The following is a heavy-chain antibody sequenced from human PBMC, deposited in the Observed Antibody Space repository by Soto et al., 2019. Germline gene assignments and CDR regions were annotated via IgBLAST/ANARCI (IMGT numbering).Heavy chain of an antibody. CDR2: IYYSGST. V-gene: IGHV4-31*03. J-gene: IGHJ4*02. CDR3: ARFRERTGTTDY. D-gene: IGHD1-7*01. CDR1: GGSISSGGYY. Sequence: SETLSLTCTVSGGSISSGGYYWSWIRQHPGKGLEWIGYIYYSGSTYYNPSLKSRVTISVDTSKNQFSLKLSSVTAADTAVYYCARFRERTGTTDYWGQGTLVT.